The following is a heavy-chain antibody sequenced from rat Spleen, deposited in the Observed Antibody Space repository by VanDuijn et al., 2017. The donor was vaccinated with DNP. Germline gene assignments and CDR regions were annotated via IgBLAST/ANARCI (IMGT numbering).Heavy chain of an antibody. CDR2: ITSSGGST. CDR1: GFTFNNYW. CDR3: ARYSSPYYAMDV. D-gene: IGHD1-2*01. V-gene: IGHV5-31*01. J-gene: IGHJ4*01. Sequence: EVQLVESGGDLVQPGRSLQLSCVASGFTFNNYWMAWIRQVPGKGLEWVASITSSGGSTSYPDSVRGRFTISRDNAKNTLYLQMNSLRSEDTATYYCARYSSPYYAMDVWGQGTSVTVSS.